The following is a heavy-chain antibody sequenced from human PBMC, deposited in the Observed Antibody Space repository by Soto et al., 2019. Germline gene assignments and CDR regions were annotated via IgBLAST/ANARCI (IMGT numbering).Heavy chain of an antibody. Sequence: SETLSLTCTVSGGSISSYYWSWIRQPPGKGLEWIGYIYYSGSTNYNPSLKSRVTISVDTSKNQFSLKLSSVTAADTAVYYCARADLGGFDYRGQGTLVTVSS. D-gene: IGHD3-16*01. V-gene: IGHV4-59*01. J-gene: IGHJ4*02. CDR2: IYYSGST. CDR3: ARADLGGFDY. CDR1: GGSISSYY.